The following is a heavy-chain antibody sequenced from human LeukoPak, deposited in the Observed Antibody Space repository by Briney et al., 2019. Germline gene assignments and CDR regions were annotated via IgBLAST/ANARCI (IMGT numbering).Heavy chain of an antibody. J-gene: IGHJ4*02. Sequence: PSETLSLTCSVSGGSISGYYWSWIRQAPGKGLEWVSYISSSGSTIYYADPVKGRFTISRDNAKNSLYLQMNSLRAEDTAVYYCARVDIVPAAMFLDYWGQGTLVTVSS. CDR3: ARVDIVPAAMFLDY. CDR2: ISSSGSTI. CDR1: GGSISGYY. D-gene: IGHD2-2*01. V-gene: IGHV3-11*04.